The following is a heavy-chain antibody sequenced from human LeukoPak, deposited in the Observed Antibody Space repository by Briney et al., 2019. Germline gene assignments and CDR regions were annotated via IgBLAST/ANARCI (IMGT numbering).Heavy chain of an antibody. V-gene: IGHV3-30*02. CDR1: GFTFSSYG. CDR2: IRYDGSNK. J-gene: IGHJ4*02. D-gene: IGHD3-9*01. CDR3: AKDLYLRYLDWLLCLDY. Sequence: GGSLRLSCAASGFTFSSYGMHWVRQAPGKGLEWVAFIRYDGSNKYYADSVKGRFTISRDNSKNTLYLQMNSLRAEDTAVYYCAKDLYLRYLDWLLCLDYWGQGTLVTVSS.